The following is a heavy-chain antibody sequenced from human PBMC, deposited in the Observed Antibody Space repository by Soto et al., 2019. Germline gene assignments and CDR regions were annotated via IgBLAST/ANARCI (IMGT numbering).Heavy chain of an antibody. J-gene: IGHJ4*02. CDR3: ARGPRVSSTGTGAH. D-gene: IGHD1-1*01. CDR2: ISDDGSTA. V-gene: IGHV3-74*01. Sequence: RRLSCAVSGFTFSAYWMHWVRQVPGKGLTWVSRISDDGSTATYADSVKGRFVISRDNAKNSLYLEMNTLRADDSGLYYCARGPRVSSTGTGAHWGRGTLVTSPQ. CDR1: GFTFSAYW.